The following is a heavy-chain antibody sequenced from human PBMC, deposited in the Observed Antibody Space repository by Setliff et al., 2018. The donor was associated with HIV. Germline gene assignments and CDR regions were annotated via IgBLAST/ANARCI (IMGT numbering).Heavy chain of an antibody. CDR2: INTNTGNP. V-gene: IGHV7-4-1*02. CDR3: TRGHYDLLTGDPPFDY. CDR1: EYSFSSYA. Sequence: ASVKVSCKASEYSFSSYAMNWVRQAPGQGLEWMGWINTNTGNPTYAQGFTGRFVFSLDTSVTTAYLQISSLKAEDTAVYYCTRGHYDLLTGDPPFDYWGQGTLVTVS. D-gene: IGHD3-9*01. J-gene: IGHJ4*02.